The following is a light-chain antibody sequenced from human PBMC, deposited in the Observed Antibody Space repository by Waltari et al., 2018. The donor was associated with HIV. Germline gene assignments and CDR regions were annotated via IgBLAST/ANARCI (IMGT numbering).Light chain of an antibody. CDR1: NFNIGRNL. V-gene: IGLV1-47*01. CDR3: AVWDDSLTGRV. CDR2: TNS. J-gene: IGLJ3*02. Sequence: QSVLTQPHSASGTPGQRVNIPCSGSNFNIGRNLVYWYQQLPGSAPKLLISTNSQRPAGVPARFSGSKSGTSASLAISGLRSEDEADYYCAVWDDSLTGRVFGGGTKLTVL.